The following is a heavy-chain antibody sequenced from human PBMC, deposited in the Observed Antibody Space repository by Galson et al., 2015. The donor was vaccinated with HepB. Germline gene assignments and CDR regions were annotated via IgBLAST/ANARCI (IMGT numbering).Heavy chain of an antibody. V-gene: IGHV2-70*01. CDR2: IDWDDDK. D-gene: IGHD2-2*01. CDR1: GFSLSTSGMC. Sequence: PALVKPPQTLTLTCTFSGFSLSTSGMCVSWIRQPPGKALEWLALIDWDDDKYYSTSLKTRLTISKDTSKNQVFLTMTNMDPVDTATYYCARQIVVVPAAIDGYYYYGMDVWGQGTTVTVSS. CDR3: ARQIVVVPAAIDGYYYYGMDV. J-gene: IGHJ6*02.